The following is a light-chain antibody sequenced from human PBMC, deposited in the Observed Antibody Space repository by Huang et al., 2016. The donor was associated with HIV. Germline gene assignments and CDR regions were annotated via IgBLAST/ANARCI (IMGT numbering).Light chain of an antibody. CDR2: DAS. CDR1: QDISNY. J-gene: IGKJ4*01. V-gene: IGKV1-33*01. Sequence: DIQMTQSPSSLSASVGDRVTITCQANQDISNYLNWYQQKPGKAPKLLIYDASNLETGVPSRFSGSDSGTDFTFTINSLQPEDIATYYCQQYDNLLTITFGGGTKVAIK. CDR3: QQYDNLLTIT.